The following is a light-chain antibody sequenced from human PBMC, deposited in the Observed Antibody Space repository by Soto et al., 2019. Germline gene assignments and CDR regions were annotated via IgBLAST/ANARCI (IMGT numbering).Light chain of an antibody. Sequence: QSVLTPTPSMSGAPGQRVTISCTGSRSNIGAGYDVHWYQQLPGTAPKLLIYGNSNRPSGVPDRFSGSKSGTSASLAITGLQAEDEADYYCQSYDSSLSGFYVFGTGTKVTVL. CDR2: GNS. CDR1: RSNIGAGYD. V-gene: IGLV1-40*01. CDR3: QSYDSSLSGFYV. J-gene: IGLJ1*01.